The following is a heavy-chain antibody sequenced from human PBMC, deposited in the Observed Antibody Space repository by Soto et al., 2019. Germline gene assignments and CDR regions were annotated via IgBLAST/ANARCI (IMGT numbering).Heavy chain of an antibody. V-gene: IGHV3-74*01. Sequence: EVQLVASGGNLIQPGGSLRLSCAASGFTFSSYWMHWVRQAPGKGLVWVSRINSDGSSTSYVDSVKGRFTISRDNAKNTLYVQMNSLSVEDTAVYYCARRGQEGPGLAHWGQGTLVTVSS. J-gene: IGHJ5*02. CDR3: ARRGQEGPGLAH. CDR2: INSDGSST. CDR1: GFTFSSYW.